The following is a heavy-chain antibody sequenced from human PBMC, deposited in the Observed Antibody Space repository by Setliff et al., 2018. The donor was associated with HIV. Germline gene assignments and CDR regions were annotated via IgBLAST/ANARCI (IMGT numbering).Heavy chain of an antibody. V-gene: IGHV4-38-2*01. Sequence: SETLSLTCAVSGYSISSGYYWGWIRQPPGKGLEWIGNIYHSGSTYYNPSLKSRVTISVDTSKNQFSLKLRSVTAADTGVYYCARHRDPPGTSWIFYCYYMDLWGGGTTVTVSS. CDR2: IYHSGST. CDR3: ARHRDPPGTSWIFYCYYMDL. J-gene: IGHJ6*03. D-gene: IGHD2-2*01. CDR1: GYSISSGYY.